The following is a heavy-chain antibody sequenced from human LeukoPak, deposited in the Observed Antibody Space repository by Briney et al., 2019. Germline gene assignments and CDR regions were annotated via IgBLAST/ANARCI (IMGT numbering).Heavy chain of an antibody. CDR2: IYHSGST. Sequence: SETLSLTCTVSGGSISSGGYYWSWIRQPPGKGLEWIGYIYHSGSTYYNPSLKSRVTIPVDRSKNQFSLKLSSVTAADTAVYYCARGVYDFDFWSGYDYWGQGTLVTVSS. J-gene: IGHJ4*02. CDR3: ARGVYDFDFWSGYDY. CDR1: GGSISSGGYY. V-gene: IGHV4-30-2*01. D-gene: IGHD3-3*01.